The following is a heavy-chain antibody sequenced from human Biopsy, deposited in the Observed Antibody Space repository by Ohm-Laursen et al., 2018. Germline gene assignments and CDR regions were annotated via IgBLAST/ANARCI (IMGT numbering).Heavy chain of an antibody. Sequence: GASVKVSCKVPEGTFSNYGVNWVRQAPGQGLEWLGYINCKTGATNYAQKFQGTVTMTRDTSISTAYLALGSLRSADTAIYYCARDPLNGHKHFDYWGQGSLVTVSS. J-gene: IGHJ4*02. D-gene: IGHD2-8*01. CDR1: EGTFSNYG. CDR2: INCKTGAT. CDR3: ARDPLNGHKHFDY. V-gene: IGHV1-2*02.